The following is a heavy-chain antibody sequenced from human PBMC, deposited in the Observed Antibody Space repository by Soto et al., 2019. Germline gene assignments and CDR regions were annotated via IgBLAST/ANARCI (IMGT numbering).Heavy chain of an antibody. J-gene: IGHJ6*02. CDR3: ATTAGTYYYYGMDV. D-gene: IGHD6-13*01. CDR2: ISGSGGST. V-gene: IGHV3-23*01. Sequence: EVQLLESGGGLEQPGGSLRLSCAASGFTFSSYAMCWVRQAPGTGLAWVSAISGSGGSTYYADSVKGRFTISRDNSKNTLYLQMNSLRAQDTAVYYCATTAGTYYYYGMDVWGQGTTVTVSS. CDR1: GFTFSSYA.